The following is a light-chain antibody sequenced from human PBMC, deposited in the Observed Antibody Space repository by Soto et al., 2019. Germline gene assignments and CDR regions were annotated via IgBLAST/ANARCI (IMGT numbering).Light chain of an antibody. Sequence: DIQMTQSPSSLSASVGDRVTITCRASQSISNYLNWYQQKPGKAPKLLMYAASSLQSGVPSRFSGSGTGTDFTLAIRSLQPEDFATHYCQQSYSTPRTFGQGTKVEIK. V-gene: IGKV1-39*01. CDR1: QSISNY. CDR3: QQSYSTPRT. CDR2: AAS. J-gene: IGKJ1*01.